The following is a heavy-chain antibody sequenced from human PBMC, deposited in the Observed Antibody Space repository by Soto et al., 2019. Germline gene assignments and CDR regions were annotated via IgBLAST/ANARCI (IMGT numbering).Heavy chain of an antibody. CDR2: ISGSGGST. V-gene: IGHV3-23*01. CDR3: AKDYCSSTSCYYWFDP. Sequence: GGSLRLSCAASGFTFSSYAMSWVRQAPGKGLEWVSAISGSGGSTYYADSVKGRFTISRDNSKNTLYLQMNSLRAEDTAVYYCAKDYCSSTSCYYWFDPWGQGTLVTVSS. D-gene: IGHD2-2*01. J-gene: IGHJ5*02. CDR1: GFTFSSYA.